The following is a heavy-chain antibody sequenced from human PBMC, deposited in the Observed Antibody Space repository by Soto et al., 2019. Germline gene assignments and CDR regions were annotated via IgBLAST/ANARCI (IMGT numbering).Heavy chain of an antibody. V-gene: IGHV4-31*03. Sequence: SETLSLTCTVSGGSISSGGYYWSWIRQHPGKGLEWIGYIYYSGSTYYNPSLKSRVTISVDTSKNQFSLKLSSVTAADTAVYYCARVPHRLTVTRPYYFDYWGEGTLVTVSS. CDR3: ARVPHRLTVTRPYYFDY. CDR2: IYYSGST. D-gene: IGHD4-17*01. J-gene: IGHJ4*02. CDR1: GGSISSGGYY.